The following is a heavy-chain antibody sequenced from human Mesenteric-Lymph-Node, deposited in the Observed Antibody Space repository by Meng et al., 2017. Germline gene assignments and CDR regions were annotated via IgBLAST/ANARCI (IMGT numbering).Heavy chain of an antibody. CDR3: ARSGSGWSLDY. CDR1: GDSVSTNRGG. CDR2: TYYRSKWFT. D-gene: IGHD6-19*01. V-gene: IGHV6-1*01. Sequence: QVQLQQSGPGLGKPSPTLSPTCGISGDSVSTNRGGWNWIRQSPSRGLEWLGRTYYRSKWFTDYAVSVKSRITINPDTSTNQFSLQLNSVTPEDTAVYYCARSGSGWSLDYWGQGTLVTVSS. J-gene: IGHJ4*02.